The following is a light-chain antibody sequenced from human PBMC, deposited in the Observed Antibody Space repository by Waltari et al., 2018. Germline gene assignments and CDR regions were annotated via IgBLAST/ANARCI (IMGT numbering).Light chain of an antibody. Sequence: QSALSPPAPVAACPGQPFSISSTAISSDIGGYNYVSCYQHHPGKAPKRLIYGVFTRPSGVSNRFSWSKSGNAASLAISGLQGEDEAGYDCSSYISSPPHVVFGEGTKLTVL. J-gene: IGLJ2*01. CDR2: GVF. V-gene: IGLV2-14*03. CDR1: SSDIGGYNY. CDR3: SSYISSPPHVV.